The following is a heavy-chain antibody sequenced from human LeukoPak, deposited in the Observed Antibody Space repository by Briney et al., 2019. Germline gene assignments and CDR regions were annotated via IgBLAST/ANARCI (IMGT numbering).Heavy chain of an antibody. Sequence: PSQTLTLTCTVSGGSISSSGYYWSWIRQPPGKGLEWIGYIYHSGSTYYNPSLKSRVTISVDRSKNQFSLKLSSVTAADTAVYYCARAEEWSAAALDYWGQGTLVTVSS. CDR2: IYHSGST. CDR1: GGSISSSGYY. D-gene: IGHD2-2*01. J-gene: IGHJ4*02. V-gene: IGHV4-30-2*01. CDR3: ARAEEWSAAALDY.